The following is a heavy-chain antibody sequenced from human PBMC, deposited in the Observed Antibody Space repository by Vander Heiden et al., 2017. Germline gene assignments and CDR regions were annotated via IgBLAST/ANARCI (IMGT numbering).Heavy chain of an antibody. CDR1: GGSFSGYY. CDR2: INHSGRT. D-gene: IGHD3-22*01. J-gene: IGHJ5*02. Sequence: QVQLQQWGAGLLKPSETLSLTCAVYGGSFSGYYWSWIRQPPGKGLEWIGEINHSGRTNYNPALKSRVTTSVDTSKNQFSLKLSSVTAADTAVYYCARGKNDSSSWFDPWGQGTLVTVSS. V-gene: IGHV4-34*01. CDR3: ARGKNDSSSWFDP.